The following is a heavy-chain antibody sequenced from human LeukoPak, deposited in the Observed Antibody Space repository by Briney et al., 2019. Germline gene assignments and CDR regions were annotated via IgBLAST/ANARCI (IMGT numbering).Heavy chain of an antibody. CDR2: INSNGSST. V-gene: IGHV3-74*01. Sequence: PGGSLRLSCAASGFTFSSYWMHWVRQAPGKGLVWVSRINSNGSSTRYAASVKGRFTISRDNAKNTLYLQMNSLRAEDTAVYYCARSAAGTYYWGQGTLVTVSS. J-gene: IGHJ4*02. CDR1: GFTFSSYW. D-gene: IGHD1-1*01. CDR3: ARSAAGTYY.